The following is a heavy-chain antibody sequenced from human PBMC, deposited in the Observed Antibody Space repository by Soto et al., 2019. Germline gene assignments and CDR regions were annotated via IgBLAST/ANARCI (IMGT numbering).Heavy chain of an antibody. CDR3: ARGFAGHNDYFDY. CDR2: IYYSGST. J-gene: IGHJ4*02. Sequence: SETLSLTCTVSGGSISGYYWSWIRQPPGKGLEWIGYIYYSGSTGYNPSLRSRLTISVDTSKNQFSLRLTSVTAADTAVYYCARGFAGHNDYFDYWGRGTLVTVSS. D-gene: IGHD1-1*01. CDR1: GGSISGYY. V-gene: IGHV4-59*01.